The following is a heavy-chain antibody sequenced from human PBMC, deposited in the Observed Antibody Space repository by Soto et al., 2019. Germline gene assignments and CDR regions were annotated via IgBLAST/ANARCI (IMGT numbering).Heavy chain of an antibody. D-gene: IGHD3-3*01. CDR2: IYYSGST. CDR1: GGSISSYY. J-gene: IGHJ3*02. V-gene: IGHV4-59*01. CDR3: ARRYDFWGGYYTGAFDI. Sequence: SETLSLTCTVSGGSISSYYWSWIRQPPGKGLEWIGYIYYSGSTNYNPSLKSRVTISVDTSKNQFSLKLSSVTAADTAVYYCARRYDFWGGYYTGAFDIWGQGTMVTVSS.